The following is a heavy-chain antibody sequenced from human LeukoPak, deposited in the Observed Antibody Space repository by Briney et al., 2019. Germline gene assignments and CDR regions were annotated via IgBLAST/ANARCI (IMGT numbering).Heavy chain of an antibody. V-gene: IGHV3-48*03. CDR3: AKDDYGGNGGEYFDY. D-gene: IGHD4-23*01. J-gene: IGHJ4*02. Sequence: QPGGSLRLSCVASGFTFSSYEMNWVRQAPGKGLEWVSYISSSSSTIYYADSVKGRFTISRDNAKNSLYLQMNSLRAEDTAVYYCAKDDYGGNGGEYFDYWGQGTLVTVSS. CDR2: ISSSSSTI. CDR1: GFTFSSYE.